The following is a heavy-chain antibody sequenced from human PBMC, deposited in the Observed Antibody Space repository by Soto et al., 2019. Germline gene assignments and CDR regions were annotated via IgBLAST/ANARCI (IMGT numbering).Heavy chain of an antibody. J-gene: IGHJ6*02. CDR1: GFTFSSYA. CDR3: AKGYYCGGDCSHYYYYGMDV. Sequence: GGSLRLSCAASGFTFSSYAMSWVRQAPGKGLEWVSAISGSGGSTYYADSVKGRFTISRDNSKNTLYLQMNSLRAEDTAVSYCAKGYYCGGDCSHYYYYGMDVWGQGTTVTVSS. CDR2: ISGSGGST. V-gene: IGHV3-23*01. D-gene: IGHD2-21*02.